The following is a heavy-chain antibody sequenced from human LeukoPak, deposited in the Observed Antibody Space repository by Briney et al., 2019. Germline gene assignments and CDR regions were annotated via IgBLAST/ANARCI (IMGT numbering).Heavy chain of an antibody. D-gene: IGHD6-19*01. CDR3: ATASSGWYFGFDY. J-gene: IGHJ4*02. CDR1: GGTFSSYA. V-gene: IGHV1-69*06. CDR2: IIPIFGTA. Sequence: GASVKVSCKASGGTFSSYAISWVRQAPGQGLEWMGGIIPIFGTANYAQKFQGRVTMTEDTSTDTAYMELSSLRSEDTAVYYCATASSGWYFGFDYWGQGTLVTVSS.